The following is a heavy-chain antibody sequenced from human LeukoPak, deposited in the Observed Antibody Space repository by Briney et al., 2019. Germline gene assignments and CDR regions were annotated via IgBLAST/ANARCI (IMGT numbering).Heavy chain of an antibody. Sequence: ASVKVSCKASGGTFSSYTISWVRQAPGQGLEWMGIINPSGGSTSYAQKFQGRVTMTRDTSTSTVYMELSSLRSEDTAVYYCARAGYDSSGYYLSWGQGTLVTVSS. CDR3: ARAGYDSSGYYLS. CDR1: GGTFSSYT. D-gene: IGHD3-22*01. CDR2: INPSGGST. V-gene: IGHV1-46*01. J-gene: IGHJ5*02.